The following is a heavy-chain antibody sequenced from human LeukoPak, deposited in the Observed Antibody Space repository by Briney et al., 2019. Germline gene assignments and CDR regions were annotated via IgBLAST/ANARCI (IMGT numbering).Heavy chain of an antibody. CDR1: GGTFSSYA. CDR3: ARVLVGYYDTKAIGNAFDI. D-gene: IGHD3-22*01. Sequence: ASVKVSCKASGGTFSSYAISWVRQAPGQGLEWMGGIIPIFGTANYAQKFQGRVTITVDESTSTAYMELSSLRSEDTAVYYCARVLVGYYDTKAIGNAFDIWGQGTMVTVSS. CDR2: IIPIFGTA. V-gene: IGHV1-69*13. J-gene: IGHJ3*02.